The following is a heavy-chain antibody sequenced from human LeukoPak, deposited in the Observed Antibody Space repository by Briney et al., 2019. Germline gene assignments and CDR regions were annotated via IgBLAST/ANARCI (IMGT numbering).Heavy chain of an antibody. D-gene: IGHD3-22*01. J-gene: IGHJ5*02. CDR1: GFTFSRFR. CDR3: ARDPYYDSSGYYYALRDNWFDP. CDR2: INQDGSEI. V-gene: IGHV3-7*01. Sequence: PGGSLRLSCAASGFTFSRFRMSWVRQPPGKGLEWVANINQDGSEIYYVDSVKGRFTVSTDNAKNSLYLQMNSLRAEDTAVYYCARDPYYDSSGYYYALRDNWFDPWGQGTLVTVSS.